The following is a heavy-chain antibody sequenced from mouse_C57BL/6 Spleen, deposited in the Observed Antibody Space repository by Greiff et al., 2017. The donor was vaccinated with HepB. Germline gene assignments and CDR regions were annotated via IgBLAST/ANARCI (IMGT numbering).Heavy chain of an antibody. J-gene: IGHJ4*01. Sequence: VQLQQSGAELAKPGASVKLSCKASGYTFTSYCMHWVKQRPGQGLEWIGYINPSSGYTKYNQKFKGKATLTADTSSSTAYMQLSSLTYEDAAVYYGGRDGGRRAMDYWGQGTSVTVSS. V-gene: IGHV1-7*01. CDR2: INPSSGYT. CDR1: GYTFTSYC. D-gene: IGHD1-1*01. CDR3: GRDGGRRAMDY.